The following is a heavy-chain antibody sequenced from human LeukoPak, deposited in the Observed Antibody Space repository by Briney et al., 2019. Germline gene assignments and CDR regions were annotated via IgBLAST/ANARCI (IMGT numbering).Heavy chain of an antibody. V-gene: IGHV3-23*01. J-gene: IGHJ6*02. Sequence: QAGGSLRLSCAASGFTFSSYAMSWVRQAPGKGLEWVSAISGSGGSTYYADSVKGRFTISRDNSKNTLYLQMNSLRAEDTAVYYCAKVEANSYGIFMDVWGQGTTVTVSS. CDR1: GFTFSSYA. CDR3: AKVEANSYGIFMDV. D-gene: IGHD5-18*01. CDR2: ISGSGGST.